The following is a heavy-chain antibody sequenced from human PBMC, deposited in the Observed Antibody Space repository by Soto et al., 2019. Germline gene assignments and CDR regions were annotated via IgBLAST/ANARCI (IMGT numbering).Heavy chain of an antibody. D-gene: IGHD3-10*01. CDR1: GGSISSYY. V-gene: IGHV4-59*08. J-gene: IGHJ5*02. CDR3: ATNYYGSGWYNWFDP. CDR2: IYYSGST. Sequence: PSETLSLTCTVSGGSISSYYWSWIRQPPGKGLEWIEYIYYSGSTNYNPSLKSRVTISVDTSKNQFSLKLSSVTAADTAVYYCATNYYGSGWYNWFDPWGQGTLVTVSS.